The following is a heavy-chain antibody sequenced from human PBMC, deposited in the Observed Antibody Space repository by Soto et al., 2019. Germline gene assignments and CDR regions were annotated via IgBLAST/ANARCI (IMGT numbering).Heavy chain of an antibody. D-gene: IGHD1-1*01. CDR2: VIPILGTA. CDR3: ERLGHTGQ. CDR1: GGSLRNSV. J-gene: IGHJ4*02. Sequence: QVQLVQSGAEVKKPGSSVKVSCTASGGSLRNSVISWVRQAPAQRLEWMGGVIPILGTANYAQKFQGRVTMTADEATSTAYMDLSSLTPDDTEVYYCERLGHTGQWGPGTLVIVSS. V-gene: IGHV1-69*01.